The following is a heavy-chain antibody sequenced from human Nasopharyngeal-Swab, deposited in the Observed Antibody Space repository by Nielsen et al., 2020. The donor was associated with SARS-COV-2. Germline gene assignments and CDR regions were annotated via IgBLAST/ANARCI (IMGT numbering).Heavy chain of an antibody. V-gene: IGHV1-46*01. D-gene: IGHD1-1*01. Sequence: ASVKVSCKASGYTFTHYYMLWVRQAPGQGVEWMGIIAPSGSSTSYAQKFQGRVTMTRDTSTSTVYMEMSNLRSEDTAVYYCARDAYSSTAGPTRYFYMDVWGKGTTVTVSS. CDR2: IAPSGSST. CDR1: GYTFTHYY. J-gene: IGHJ6*03. CDR3: ARDAYSSTAGPTRYFYMDV.